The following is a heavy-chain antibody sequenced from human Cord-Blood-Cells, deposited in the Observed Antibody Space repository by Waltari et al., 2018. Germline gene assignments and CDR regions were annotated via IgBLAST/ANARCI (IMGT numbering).Heavy chain of an antibody. Sequence: QVQLQESGPGLVKPSETLSLTRAVPGYSISSGYYWGWVRQPPGKGLGWIGSIYHSGSAYYTPSLKSRVTISVDATKNQFSLKLGSVTAGDTAVYYWASVAAAGKFLEYVQHWGQGTLVTVAS. D-gene: IGHD6-13*01. CDR1: GYSISSGYY. CDR2: IYHSGSA. CDR3: ASVAAAGKFLEYVQH. V-gene: IGHV4-38-2*01. J-gene: IGHJ1*01.